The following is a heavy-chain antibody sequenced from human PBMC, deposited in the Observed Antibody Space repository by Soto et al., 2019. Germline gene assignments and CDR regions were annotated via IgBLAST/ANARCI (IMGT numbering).Heavy chain of an antibody. J-gene: IGHJ4*02. D-gene: IGHD3-10*01. CDR3: ARDRAAKYFDY. CDR1: GFTFSSYG. Sequence: QVQLVESGGGVVQPGRSLRLSYAASGFTFSSYGMHWVRQAPGKGLEWVAVISYDGSNKYYADSVKGRFTISRDNSKNTLYLQMNSLRAEDTAVYYCARDRAAKYFDYWGQGTLVSVSS. V-gene: IGHV3-33*01. CDR2: ISYDGSNK.